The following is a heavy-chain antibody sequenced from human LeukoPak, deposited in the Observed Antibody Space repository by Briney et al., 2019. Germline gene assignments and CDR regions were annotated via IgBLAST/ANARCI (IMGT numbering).Heavy chain of an antibody. J-gene: IGHJ4*02. CDR3: ARQGSVVAANFDY. CDR2: TSYDGSNK. D-gene: IGHD2-15*01. CDR1: GFTFSSYA. Sequence: GGSLRLSCAASGFTFSSYAMHWVRQAPGKGLEWVAVTSYDGSNKYYADSVKGRFTISRDNSKNTLYLQMNSLRAEDTAVYYCARQGSVVAANFDYWGQGTLVTVSS. V-gene: IGHV3-30-3*01.